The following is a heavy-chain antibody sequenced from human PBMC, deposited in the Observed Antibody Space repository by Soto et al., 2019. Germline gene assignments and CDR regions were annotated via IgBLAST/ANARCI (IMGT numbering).Heavy chain of an antibody. CDR3: ARSGGYGDYYFDY. D-gene: IGHD4-17*01. J-gene: IGHJ4*02. V-gene: IGHV4-61*01. CDR1: AGSVNSGSFY. CDR2: IYYSGST. Sequence: LSLTCTVSAGSVNSGSFYWSWIRQPPRKGLEWIGYIYYSGSTNYNPSLKSRVTISVDTSKNQFSLKLSSVTAADTAVYYCARSGGYGDYYFDYWGQGTLVTVSS.